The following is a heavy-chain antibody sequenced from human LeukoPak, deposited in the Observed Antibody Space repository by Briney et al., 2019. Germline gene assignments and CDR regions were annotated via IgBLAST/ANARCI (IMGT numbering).Heavy chain of an antibody. CDR3: ARWTYDSGSTNNWFDP. J-gene: IGHJ5*02. V-gene: IGHV1-69*06. CDR1: GGTFSSYA. D-gene: IGHD3-10*01. CDR2: IIPIFGTA. Sequence: GASVKVSCKASGGTFSSYAISWVRQAPGQGLEWMGGIIPIFGTANYAQKFQGRVTITADKSTSTAYMELSSLRSEDTAVYYCARWTYDSGSTNNWFDPWGQGTLVTVSS.